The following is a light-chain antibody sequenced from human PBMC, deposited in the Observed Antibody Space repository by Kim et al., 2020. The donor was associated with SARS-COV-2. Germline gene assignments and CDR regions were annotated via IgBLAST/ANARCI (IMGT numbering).Light chain of an antibody. CDR3: AAWDDSLNSWV. J-gene: IGLJ3*02. V-gene: IGLV1-44*01. CDR1: SSNIGSDS. CDR2: SDS. Sequence: GQRVTFSCSGSSSNIGSDSVYWYQQLPGTAPKLLIYSDSQRPSGVPDRFSGSKSGTSASLAISGLQSEDEADYYCAAWDDSLNSWVFGGGTQLTVL.